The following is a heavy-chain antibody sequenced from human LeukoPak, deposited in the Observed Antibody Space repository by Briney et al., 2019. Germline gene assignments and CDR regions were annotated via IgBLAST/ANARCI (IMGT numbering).Heavy chain of an antibody. D-gene: IGHD4-17*01. CDR3: AKVNGGYR. Sequence: PGGSLRLSCAASGFTFSRYGMHWVRQAPGKGLEYVSAISSNGGSTYYANSVKGRFTISRDNSKNTLYMQMNSLRAEDTAVYYCAKVNGGYRWGQGTLVTVSS. V-gene: IGHV3-64*01. J-gene: IGHJ4*02. CDR2: ISSNGGST. CDR1: GFTFSRYG.